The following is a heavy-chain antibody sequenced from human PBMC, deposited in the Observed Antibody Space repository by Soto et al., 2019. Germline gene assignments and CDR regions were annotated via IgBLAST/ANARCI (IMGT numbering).Heavy chain of an antibody. CDR2: AYYRSKWYH. Sequence: PSLSLTCAISGDSVSSNSAAWNWIRPSPSRGLEWLGRAYYRSKWYHDYAVSVDSRITINPDTSKNQFSLQLNSVTPEDTAVYYSAGDRNPRRQDMDDWDQGAMVTTSS. V-gene: IGHV6-1*01. J-gene: IGHJ6*02. CDR3: AGDRNPRRQDMDD. CDR1: GDSVSSNSAA.